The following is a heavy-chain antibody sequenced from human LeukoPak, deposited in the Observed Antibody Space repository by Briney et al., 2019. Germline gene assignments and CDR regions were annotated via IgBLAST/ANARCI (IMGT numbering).Heavy chain of an antibody. CDR3: ARLWASVAGTVDY. D-gene: IGHD6-19*01. Sequence: SETLSLTCTVSGGSISSSSYYWGWIRQPPGKGLEWVGSIYYSGSTYYNPSLKSRVTISVDTSKNQFSLKGSAVTAADTAVYYCARLWASVAGTVDYWGQGTLVTVSS. J-gene: IGHJ4*02. CDR1: GGSISSSSYY. V-gene: IGHV4-39*01. CDR2: IYYSGST.